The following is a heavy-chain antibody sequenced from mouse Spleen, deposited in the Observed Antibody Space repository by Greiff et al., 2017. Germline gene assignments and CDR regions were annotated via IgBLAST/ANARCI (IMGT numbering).Heavy chain of an antibody. J-gene: IGHJ3*01. D-gene: IGHD2-14*01. Sequence: VQLQQPGAELVRPGTSVKLSCKASGYTFTSYWMHWVKQGPGQGLEWIGVIDPSDSYTNYNQKFKGKATLTVDTSSSTAYMQPSSLTSEDSAVYYCARWDYRYDWFAYWGQGTLVTVSA. CDR1: GYTFTSYW. V-gene: IGHV1-59*01. CDR2: IDPSDSYT. CDR3: ARWDYRYDWFAY.